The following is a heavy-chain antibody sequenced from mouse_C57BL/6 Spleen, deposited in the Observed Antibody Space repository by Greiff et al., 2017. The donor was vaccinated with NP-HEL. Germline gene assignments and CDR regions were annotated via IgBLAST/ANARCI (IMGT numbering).Heavy chain of an antibody. V-gene: IGHV5-17*01. J-gene: IGHJ1*03. CDR1: GFTFSDYG. Sequence: EVQGVESGGGLVKPGGSLKLSCAASGFTFSDYGMHWVRQAPEKGLEWVAYISSGSSTIYYADPVKGRFTISRDNAKNTLFLQMTSLRSEEADMYYCARNHYGSSWYFEVWGTGTTVTVSS. D-gene: IGHD1-1*01. CDR2: ISSGSSTI. CDR3: ARNHYGSSWYFEV.